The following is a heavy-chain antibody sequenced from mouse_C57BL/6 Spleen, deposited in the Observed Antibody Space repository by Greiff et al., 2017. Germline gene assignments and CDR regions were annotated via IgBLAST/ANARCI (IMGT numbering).Heavy chain of an antibody. CDR1: GYTFTSYW. Sequence: QVQLQQPGAELVKPGASVKLSCKASGYTFTSYWMQWVKQRPGQGLEWIGEIAPSDSYTNYNQKFKGKAPLTVDTSSRTAYLQLSSLTCEDSAIYYCARSEGYWGQGTTLTVSS. CDR2: IAPSDSYT. V-gene: IGHV1-50*01. CDR3: ARSEGY. J-gene: IGHJ2*01.